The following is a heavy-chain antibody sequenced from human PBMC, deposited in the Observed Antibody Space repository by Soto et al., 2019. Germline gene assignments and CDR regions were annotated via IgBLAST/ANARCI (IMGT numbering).Heavy chain of an antibody. Sequence: ASVKVSCKASGYTFTSYYMHWVRQAPGQGLEWMGIINPSGGSTSYAQKFQGRVTMTRDTSTSTVYMELSSLRSEDTAVYYCARGRPSGITMVRYHFDYWGQGTLVTVSS. J-gene: IGHJ4*02. CDR3: ARGRPSGITMVRYHFDY. CDR1: GYTFTSYY. CDR2: INPSGGST. D-gene: IGHD3-10*01. V-gene: IGHV1-46*01.